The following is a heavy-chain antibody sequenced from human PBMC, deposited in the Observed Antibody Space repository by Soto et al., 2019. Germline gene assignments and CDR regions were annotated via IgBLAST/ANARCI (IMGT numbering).Heavy chain of an antibody. V-gene: IGHV4-39*01. J-gene: IGHJ4*02. CDR3: ARQPYDISDYFDY. D-gene: IGHD3-22*01. CDR2: IYYSGRT. Sequence: LSLTCTVSGDSISSSTYYWGWIRQPPGKGLEWIGSIYYSGRTYYNPSLKSRVTISVDTSRIHFSLKLISVTAADTAVYFCARQPYDISDYFDYWGQGTLVTVSS. CDR1: GDSISSSTYY.